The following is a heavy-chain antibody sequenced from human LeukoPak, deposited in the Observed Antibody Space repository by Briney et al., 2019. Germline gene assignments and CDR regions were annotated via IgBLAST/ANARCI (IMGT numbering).Heavy chain of an antibody. CDR3: ARGLTAVAGTYYYGMDV. CDR1: GGTFSSYA. Sequence: SVKVSCKASGGTFSSYAISWVRQAPGQGLEWMGRIIPILGIANYAQKFQGRVTITADKSTSTAYMELSSLRSEDTVVYYCARGLTAVAGTYYYGMDVWGQGTTVTVSS. CDR2: IIPILGIA. D-gene: IGHD6-19*01. V-gene: IGHV1-69*04. J-gene: IGHJ6*02.